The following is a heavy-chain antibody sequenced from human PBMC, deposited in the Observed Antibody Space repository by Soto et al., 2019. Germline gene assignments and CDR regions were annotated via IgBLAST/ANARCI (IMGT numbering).Heavy chain of an antibody. CDR1: GFTFSSYS. Sequence: GGSLRLSCAASGFTFSSYSMNWVRQAPGKGLEWVSSISSSSSYIYYADSVKGRFTISRDNAKNPLYLQMNSLRAEDTAVYYCARDYYDSSGYYIAFDIWGQGTMVTVSS. CDR3: ARDYYDSSGYYIAFDI. CDR2: ISSSSSYI. V-gene: IGHV3-21*01. D-gene: IGHD3-22*01. J-gene: IGHJ3*02.